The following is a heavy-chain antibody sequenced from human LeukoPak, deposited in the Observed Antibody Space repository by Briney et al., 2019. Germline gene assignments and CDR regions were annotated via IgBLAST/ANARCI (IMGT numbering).Heavy chain of an antibody. Sequence: PGGSLRLSCAASGFTFSTYEMNWVRQAPGKGLEWVSYISSSASTIYYADYVKGRFTISRDNVKNSLHLHMNSLRAEDTAVYYCARGGWNYVFNSWGQGTLVTVSS. CDR2: ISSSASTI. CDR1: GFTFSTYE. CDR3: ARGGWNYVFNS. V-gene: IGHV3-48*03. J-gene: IGHJ4*02. D-gene: IGHD1-7*01.